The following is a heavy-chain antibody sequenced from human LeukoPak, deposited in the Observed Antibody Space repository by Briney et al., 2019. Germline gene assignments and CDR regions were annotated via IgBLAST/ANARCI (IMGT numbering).Heavy chain of an antibody. V-gene: IGHV4-31*03. CDR1: GGSISSGGYY. CDR2: IYYSGST. D-gene: IGHD5-24*01. CDR3: ARRSEEMATNLRGVDY. J-gene: IGHJ4*02. Sequence: PSETLSLTCTVSGGSISSGGYYWSWIRQHPGRGLEWIGYIYYSGSTYYNPSLKSRVTISVGTSKNQFSLKLSSVTAADTAVYYCARRSEEMATNLRGVDYWGQGTLVTVSS.